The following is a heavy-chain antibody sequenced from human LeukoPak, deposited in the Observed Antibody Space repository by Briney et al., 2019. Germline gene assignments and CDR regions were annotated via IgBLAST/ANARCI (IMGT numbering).Heavy chain of an antibody. CDR2: ISTSSSYI. CDR1: GFTFSSYE. J-gene: IGHJ4*02. Sequence: GGPLRLSCAASGFTFSSYEMNWVRQAPGKGLEWVSSISTSSSYIYYEDSVKGRFTISRDNARNTVYLQMNNLRVEDTALYYCARDGSAWSRDYWGQGTLVTVSS. V-gene: IGHV3-21*01. D-gene: IGHD6-13*01. CDR3: ARDGSAWSRDY.